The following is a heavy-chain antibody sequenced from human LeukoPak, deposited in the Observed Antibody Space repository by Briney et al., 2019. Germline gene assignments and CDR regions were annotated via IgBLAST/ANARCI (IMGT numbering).Heavy chain of an antibody. J-gene: IGHJ4*02. CDR1: GFTFSSYW. CDR2: IKQDGSEK. Sequence: GGSLRLSCAASGFTFSSYWMSWVRQAPGKGLEWLANIKQDGSEKYYVDSVKGRFTISRDNAKNSLYLQMNSLRAEDTAVYYCASSVVVPAAPLDYWGQGTLVTVSS. V-gene: IGHV3-7*01. D-gene: IGHD2-2*01. CDR3: ASSVVVPAAPLDY.